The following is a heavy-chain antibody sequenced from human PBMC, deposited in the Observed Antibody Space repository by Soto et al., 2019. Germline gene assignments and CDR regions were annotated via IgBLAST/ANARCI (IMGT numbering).Heavy chain of an antibody. CDR2: IHSDGITT. CDR3: TLHKFDSSGYVSDY. CDR1: GITSSNYW. Sequence: EVQVEESGGGLVQPGGSLRLSCAASGITSSNYWMEWVRQAPGKGLVWVSRIHSDGITTYYGDSVKGRFTISRDNAKSTVYLQMNSLGAEDTATYHCTLHKFDSSGYVSDYWGQGTLVTVSS. V-gene: IGHV3-74*01. D-gene: IGHD3-22*01. J-gene: IGHJ4*02.